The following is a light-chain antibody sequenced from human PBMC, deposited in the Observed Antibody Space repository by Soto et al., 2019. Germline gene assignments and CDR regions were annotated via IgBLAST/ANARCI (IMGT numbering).Light chain of an antibody. Sequence: EIVVTQSPGTLSLSPGERATLSCRASQSVSSSYLAWYQQKPGQAPRLLIYGASSRATGIPDRFSGSGSGTDFTLTISRLEPEDFAVYYCHQYGSSPLTFGGGTKVEI. J-gene: IGKJ4*01. CDR2: GAS. CDR1: QSVSSSY. CDR3: HQYGSSPLT. V-gene: IGKV3-20*01.